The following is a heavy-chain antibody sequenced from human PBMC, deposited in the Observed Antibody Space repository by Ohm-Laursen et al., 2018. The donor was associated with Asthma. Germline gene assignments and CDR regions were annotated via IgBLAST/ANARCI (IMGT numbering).Heavy chain of an antibody. CDR3: ARDQYYDILTGYYGHYYYYGMDV. D-gene: IGHD3-9*01. CDR2: ISYDGSNK. V-gene: IGHV3-30*03. J-gene: IGHJ6*02. Sequence: SLRLSCAAPGFTFSSYGMHWVRQAPGKGLEWVAVISYDGSNKYYADSVKGRSTISRDNSKNTLYLQMNSLRAEDTAVYYCARDQYYDILTGYYGHYYYYGMDVWGQGTTVTVSS. CDR1: GFTFSSYG.